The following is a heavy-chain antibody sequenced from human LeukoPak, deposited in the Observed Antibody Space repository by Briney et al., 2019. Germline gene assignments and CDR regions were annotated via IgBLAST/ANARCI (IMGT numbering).Heavy chain of an antibody. D-gene: IGHD6-13*01. CDR2: ISAYNGNT. CDR3: ARVRAAAGLFQH. Sequence: ASVKVSCKASGYTFTSYGISWVRQAPGQGLEWMGWISAYNGNTNYAQKLQGRVTMTTDTSTSTAYMGLRSLRSDDTAVYYCARVRAAAGLFQHWGQGTLVTVSS. J-gene: IGHJ1*01. V-gene: IGHV1-18*01. CDR1: GYTFTSYG.